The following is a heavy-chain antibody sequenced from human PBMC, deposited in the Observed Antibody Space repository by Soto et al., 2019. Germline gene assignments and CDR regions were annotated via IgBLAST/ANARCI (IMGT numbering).Heavy chain of an antibody. CDR2: IKRDGSGG. CDR3: ARDVSPRSSDWYFDAFDN. D-gene: IGHD6-25*01. CDR1: VFTFSNSW. J-gene: IGHJ3*02. Sequence: QLVESGGGLVKPGGYLRLSCAASVFTFSNSWMTWVRQAPGKGLEWVANIKRDGSGGSYLDSVRGRFTVSRDNARNSLYLQMNSLRAESTALYYCARDVSPRSSDWYFDAFDNWGQGTMVTVSS. V-gene: IGHV3-7*01.